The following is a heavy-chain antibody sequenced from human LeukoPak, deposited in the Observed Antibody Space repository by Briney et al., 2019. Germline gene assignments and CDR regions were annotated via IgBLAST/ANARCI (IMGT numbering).Heavy chain of an antibody. CDR3: ARWRYSSSWGLDY. Sequence: SETLSLTCTVSGGSISSYYWSWIRQHPGKGLEWIGYIYYSGSTYYNPSLKSRVTISVDTSKNQFSLKLSSVTAADTAVYYCARWRYSSSWGLDYWGQGTLVTVSS. CDR2: IYYSGST. CDR1: GGSISSYY. J-gene: IGHJ4*02. V-gene: IGHV4-59*06. D-gene: IGHD6-13*01.